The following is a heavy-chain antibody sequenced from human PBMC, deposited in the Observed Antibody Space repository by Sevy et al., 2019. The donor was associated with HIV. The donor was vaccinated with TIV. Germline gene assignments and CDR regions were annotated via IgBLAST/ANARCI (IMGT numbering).Heavy chain of an antibody. CDR2: ISYDGSNK. D-gene: IGHD6-19*01. J-gene: IGHJ4*02. CDR1: GFTFSSYA. CDR3: ARVHQPSSGWPLYYFDY. Sequence: GGSLRLSCAASGFTFSSYAMHWVRQAPGKGLEWVAVISYDGSNKYYADSVKGRFTISRDNSKNTLYLQMNSLRAEDTAVYYCARVHQPSSGWPLYYFDYWGQGTLVTVSS. V-gene: IGHV3-30-3*01.